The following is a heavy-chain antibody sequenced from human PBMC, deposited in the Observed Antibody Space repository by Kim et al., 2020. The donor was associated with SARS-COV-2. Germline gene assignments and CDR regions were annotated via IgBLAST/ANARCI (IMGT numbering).Heavy chain of an antibody. J-gene: IGHJ5*02. Sequence: SPAFQGHVTISADKSISTAYLQWSSLKASDTAMYYCARLIYRRGGGWFDPWGQGTLVTVSS. D-gene: IGHD2-15*01. V-gene: IGHV5-10-1*01. CDR3: ARLIYRRGGGWFDP.